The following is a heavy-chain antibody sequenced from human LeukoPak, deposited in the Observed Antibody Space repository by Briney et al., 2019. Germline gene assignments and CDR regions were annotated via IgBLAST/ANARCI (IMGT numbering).Heavy chain of an antibody. CDR2: IYYSGST. CDR3: ARELVDCSSTSCPRYYYYYMDV. Sequence: SQTLSLTCNVSGGSISSGDYYWSWIRQPPGKGLEWIGYIYYSGSTYYNPSLKSRVTISVDTSKNQFSLKLSSVTAADTAVYYCARELVDCSSTSCPRYYYYYMDVWGKGTTVTVSS. CDR1: GGSISSGDYY. D-gene: IGHD2-2*01. V-gene: IGHV4-30-4*08. J-gene: IGHJ6*03.